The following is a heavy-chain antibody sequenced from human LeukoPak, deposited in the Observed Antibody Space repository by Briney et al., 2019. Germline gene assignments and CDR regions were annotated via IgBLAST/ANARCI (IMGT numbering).Heavy chain of an antibody. CDR2: IIPIFGTA. J-gene: IGHJ6*03. V-gene: IGHV1-69*05. D-gene: IGHD3-3*01. CDR3: ASGAIFGVVISGEYYYYMDV. Sequence: SVKVSCKASGGTFSSYAISWVRQAPGQGLEWMRGIIPIFGTANYAQKFQGRVTITTDESTSTAYMELSSLRSEDTAVYYCASGAIFGVVISGEYYYYMDVWGKGTTVTVSS. CDR1: GGTFSSYA.